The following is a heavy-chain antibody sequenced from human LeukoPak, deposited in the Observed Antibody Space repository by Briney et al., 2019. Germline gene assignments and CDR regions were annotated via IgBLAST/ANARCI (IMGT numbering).Heavy chain of an antibody. Sequence: GESLKISCKGSGYSFTSYWIGWARPMPGKGLEWMGIIYPGDSDTRYSPSFQGQVTISADKSISTAYLQWSSLKASDTAMYYCARHESSGGSPQWFDPWGQGTLVTVSS. D-gene: IGHD2-15*01. V-gene: IGHV5-51*01. CDR3: ARHESSGGSPQWFDP. CDR1: GYSFTSYW. J-gene: IGHJ5*02. CDR2: IYPGDSDT.